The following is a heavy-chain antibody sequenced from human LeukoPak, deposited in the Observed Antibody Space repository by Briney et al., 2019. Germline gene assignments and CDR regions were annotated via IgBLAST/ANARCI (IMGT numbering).Heavy chain of an antibody. CDR3: ASWVPATIGVYYYYYMDV. CDR2: IKQDGSEK. J-gene: IGHJ6*03. CDR1: GFTFSSYW. Sequence: PGGSLRLSCAASGFTFSSYWMSWVRQAPGKGLEWVANIKQDGSEKYYVDSVKGRFTISRDNAKNSLYLQMNSLRAEDTAVYYCASWVPATIGVYYYYYMDVWGKGTTVTVSS. D-gene: IGHD2-2*01. V-gene: IGHV3-7*01.